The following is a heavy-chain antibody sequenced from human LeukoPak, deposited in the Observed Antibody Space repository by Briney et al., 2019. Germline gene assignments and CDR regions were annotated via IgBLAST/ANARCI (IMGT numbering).Heavy chain of an antibody. CDR2: ISSDGGNR. V-gene: IGHV3-30-3*01. CDR1: GFAFSSYA. CDR3: ARGRAVTGSTVIDY. D-gene: IGHD6-19*01. J-gene: IGHJ4*02. Sequence: GGSLRPSCAASGFAFSSYAMHWVRRAPGKALEWVATISSDGGNRYYSDSVKGRFTISRDNSKNTLYLQMNSLRPEDTAVFHCARGRAVTGSTVIDYWGQGTLVTVSS.